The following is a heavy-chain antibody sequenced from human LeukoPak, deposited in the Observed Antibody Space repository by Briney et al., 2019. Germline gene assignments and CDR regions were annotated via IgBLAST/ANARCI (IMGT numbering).Heavy chain of an antibody. V-gene: IGHV3-33*06. CDR1: GLTFSSYG. D-gene: IGHD3/OR15-3a*01. J-gene: IGHJ4*02. Sequence: PGGSLRLSCAASGLTFSSYGMHWVRQAPGKGLEWVAVIWYDGSNKYYADSVKGRFTVSRDNSKNTLYLQMNSLRAEDTAVYYCAKGTIDYWGQGTLVTVSS. CDR3: AKGTIDY. CDR2: IWYDGSNK.